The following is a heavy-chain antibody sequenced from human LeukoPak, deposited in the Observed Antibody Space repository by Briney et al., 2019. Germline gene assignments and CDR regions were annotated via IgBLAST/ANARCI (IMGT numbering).Heavy chain of an antibody. CDR1: GYTLTELS. CDR3: ATAPTLTGTTPKPENWFDP. CDR2: FDPEDGET. J-gene: IGHJ5*02. D-gene: IGHD1-20*01. V-gene: IGHV1-24*01. Sequence: ASVKVSCKVSGYTLTELSMHWVRQAPGKGLEWMGGFDPEDGETIYAQKFQGRVTMTEDTSTDTAYMELSSLRSEDTAVYYCATAPTLTGTTPKPENWFDPWGQGTLVTVSS.